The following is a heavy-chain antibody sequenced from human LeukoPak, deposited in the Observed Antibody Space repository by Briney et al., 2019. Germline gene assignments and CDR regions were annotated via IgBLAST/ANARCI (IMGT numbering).Heavy chain of an antibody. Sequence: SQTLSLTCAISGDSVSSNSAAWNWIRQSPSRGLERLGRTYYRARWYNDYAVSVKSRIAIDPDTSKNQFSLQLNSVTPEDTAVYYCARDFTVIPLVAAFDIWGQGTMVTVSS. CDR3: ARDFTVIPLVAAFDI. CDR2: TYYRARWYN. CDR1: GDSVSSNSAA. J-gene: IGHJ3*02. D-gene: IGHD3-22*01. V-gene: IGHV6-1*01.